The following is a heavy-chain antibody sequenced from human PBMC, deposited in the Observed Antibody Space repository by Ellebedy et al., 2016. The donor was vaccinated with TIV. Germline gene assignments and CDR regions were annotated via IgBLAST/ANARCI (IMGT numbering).Heavy chain of an antibody. CDR1: GGSFSGNY. D-gene: IGHD3-3*01. CDR2: INHSGST. Sequence: MPSETLSLTCVVYGGSFSGNYWTWIRQPPGKGLEWIGEINHSGSTNYNPSLKSRVSISRDTSKNQFSLKLNSVTAADTAVYYCARMARFYNFWSGYREHFDYWGQGTLVTVSS. J-gene: IGHJ4*02. CDR3: ARMARFYNFWSGYREHFDY. V-gene: IGHV4-34*01.